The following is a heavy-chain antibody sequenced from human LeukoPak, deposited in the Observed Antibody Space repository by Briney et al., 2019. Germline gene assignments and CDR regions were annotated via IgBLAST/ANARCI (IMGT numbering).Heavy chain of an antibody. CDR2: ISSNGGST. V-gene: IGHV3-64*01. D-gene: IGHD4-11*01. Sequence: GGSLRLSCAASGFTFITYAMSWVRQAPGKGLEYVSAISSNGGSTYYANSVKGRFTISRDNSKNTLYLQMGSLRAEDMAVYYCARAPTVTREYYFDYWGQGTLVTVSS. CDR1: GFTFITYA. CDR3: ARAPTVTREYYFDY. J-gene: IGHJ4*02.